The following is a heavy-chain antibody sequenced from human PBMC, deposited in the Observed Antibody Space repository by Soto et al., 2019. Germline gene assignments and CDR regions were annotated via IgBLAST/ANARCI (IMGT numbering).Heavy chain of an antibody. D-gene: IGHD1-26*01. Sequence: QITLKESGPTLVKPTQTLTLTCTFSGFSLTTDRVGVGWIRQPPGAALEWLAVIYWDDSKTYRPSLESRLTITKHTSKNHVALTMTNMDSLDTATYYCAHAYGGRSLYWGQGTMVTVSS. CDR2: IYWDDSK. CDR3: AHAYGGRSLY. V-gene: IGHV2-5*02. J-gene: IGHJ4*02. CDR1: GFSLTTDRVG.